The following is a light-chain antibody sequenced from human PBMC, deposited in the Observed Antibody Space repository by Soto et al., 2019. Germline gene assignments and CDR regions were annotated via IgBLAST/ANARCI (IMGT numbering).Light chain of an antibody. V-gene: IGLV2-14*01. Sequence: QSALTQPACVSGSPGQSITISCTGTSSDVGGYNYVSWYQHHPGKAPKLMIFEVSNRPSGVSNRFSGSKSGNTASLTISGLQAEDEADYYCSSYTSSSTLVVFGGGTKLTVL. CDR1: SSDVGGYNY. CDR3: SSYTSSSTLVV. J-gene: IGLJ2*01. CDR2: EVS.